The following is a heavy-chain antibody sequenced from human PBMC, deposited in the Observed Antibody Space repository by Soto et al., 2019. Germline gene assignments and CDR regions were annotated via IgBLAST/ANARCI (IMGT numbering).Heavy chain of an antibody. D-gene: IGHD6-19*01. V-gene: IGHV3-23*01. CDR3: AKADGQQWLLPHLEN. Sequence: VQLLESGGGLVRPGESLRLACAASGFNFNKYAMSWVRQAPGEGLEWVSGISCCGGTASYADSVKGRFTIARDDAKNTLYLDMNSLRVEDTAEYYCAKADGQQWLLPHLENWGRGTFVTGS. J-gene: IGHJ4*02. CDR1: GFNFNKYA. CDR2: ISCCGGTA.